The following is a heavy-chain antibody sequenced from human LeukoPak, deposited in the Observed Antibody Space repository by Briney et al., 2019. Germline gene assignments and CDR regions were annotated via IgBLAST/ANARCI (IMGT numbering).Heavy chain of an antibody. D-gene: IGHD5-12*01. CDR1: GFTVSSNY. V-gene: IGHV3-53*01. Sequence: HPGGSLRLSCAASGFTVSSNYMSWVRQAPGKGLEWVSVIYSGGSIYYADSVKGRFTISRDNSKNTLYLQTNSPRAEDTAVYYCARGHSGYDYSFDYWSQGTLVTVSS. CDR3: ARGHSGYDYSFDY. CDR2: IYSGGSI. J-gene: IGHJ4*02.